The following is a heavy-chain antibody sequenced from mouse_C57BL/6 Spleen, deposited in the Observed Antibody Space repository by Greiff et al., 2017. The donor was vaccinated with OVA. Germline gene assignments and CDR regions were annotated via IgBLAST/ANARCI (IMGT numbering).Heavy chain of an antibody. V-gene: IGHV1-15*01. CDR2: IDPETGGT. D-gene: IGHD1-3*01. J-gene: IGHJ4*01. CDR1: GYTFTDYE. Sequence: VKLQQSGAELVRPGASVTLSCKASGYTFTDYEMHWVKQTPVHGLEWIGAIDPETGGTAYNQKFKGKAILTADKSSSTAYMELRSLTSEDSAVYYCTRAKLSTITYAMDYWGQGTSVTVSS. CDR3: TRAKLSTITYAMDY.